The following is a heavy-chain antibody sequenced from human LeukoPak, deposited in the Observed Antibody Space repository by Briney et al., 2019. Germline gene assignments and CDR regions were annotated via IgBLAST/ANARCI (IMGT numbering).Heavy chain of an antibody. CDR2: ITISGDNT. J-gene: IGHJ2*01. CDR3: AKDKTNWYFDL. CDR1: GFTFSSYG. Sequence: GGSPRLSCAASGFTFSSYGMSWVRQAPGKGLEWVSAITISGDNTWHADSVKGRFTISRDNSKNTLYLQMNSLRVEDTAIYYCAKDKTNWYFDLWGRGTLVTVSS. V-gene: IGHV3-23*01.